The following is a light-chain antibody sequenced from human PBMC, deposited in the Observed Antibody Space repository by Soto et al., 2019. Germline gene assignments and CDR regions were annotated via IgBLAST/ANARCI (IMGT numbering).Light chain of an antibody. J-gene: IGKJ3*01. CDR3: QHRSNWPLT. CDR1: QSVSSY. V-gene: IGKV3-11*01. Sequence: ETVLTQSPATLSLSPGERATLSCRASQSVSSYLAWYQQKPGQAPRLLIYDASNRATGIPARFSGSWSGTDFTLAISSLEPEDFAVYYCQHRSNWPLTFGPGTKVDIK. CDR2: DAS.